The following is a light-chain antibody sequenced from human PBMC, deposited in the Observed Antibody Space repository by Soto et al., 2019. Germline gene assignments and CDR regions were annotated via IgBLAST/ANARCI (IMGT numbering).Light chain of an antibody. CDR2: DAS. CDR3: QQSNSYPST. Sequence: DIQMTQSPSTLSASVGDRVTITCRASQSISSWLAWYQQKPGKAPKLLIYDASSLESGVPSRFSGSGSGTEFTLTISSLPPDDFAAYYCQQSNSYPSTFGQGTKLEIK. CDR1: QSISSW. J-gene: IGKJ2*01. V-gene: IGKV1-5*01.